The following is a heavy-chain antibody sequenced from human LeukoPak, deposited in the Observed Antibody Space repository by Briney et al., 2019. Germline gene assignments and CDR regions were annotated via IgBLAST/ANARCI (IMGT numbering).Heavy chain of an antibody. Sequence: SETLSLTCAVYGGSFGGYYWSWIRQPPGKGLEWIGEINHSGSTNYNPSLKSRVTISVDTSKNQFSLKLSSVTAADTAVYYCAREVAPGDTAMVTTPNDAFDIWGQGTMVTVSS. J-gene: IGHJ3*02. V-gene: IGHV4-34*01. CDR1: GGSFGGYY. CDR2: INHSGST. D-gene: IGHD5-18*01. CDR3: AREVAPGDTAMVTTPNDAFDI.